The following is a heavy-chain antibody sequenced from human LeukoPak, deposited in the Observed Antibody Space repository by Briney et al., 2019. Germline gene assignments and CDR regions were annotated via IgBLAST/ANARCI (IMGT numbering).Heavy chain of an antibody. Sequence: GGSLRLSCAASGXTVSSNYVSWVRQAPGKGLEWVSVIYSGGSTYYADSVKGRFTISRDNSKNTLYLQMNSLRAEDTAVYYCARDRPSGWYYDYWGQGTLVTVSS. CDR3: ARDRPSGWYYDY. CDR1: GXTVSSNY. J-gene: IGHJ4*02. CDR2: IYSGGST. V-gene: IGHV3-66*01.